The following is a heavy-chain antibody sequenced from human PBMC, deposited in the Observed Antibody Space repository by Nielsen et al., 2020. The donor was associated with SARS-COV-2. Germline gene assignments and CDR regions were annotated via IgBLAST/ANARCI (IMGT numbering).Heavy chain of an antibody. Sequence: GESLKISCAASGFTFSSYGMSWVRQAPGKGLEWVSVIYSGGSSTYYADSVKGRFTISRDNSKNTLYLQMNSLRAEDTAVYYCAKDGMATDYWGQGTLVTVSS. CDR2: IYSGGSST. J-gene: IGHJ4*02. CDR3: AKDGMATDY. D-gene: IGHD5-24*01. V-gene: IGHV3-23*03. CDR1: GFTFSSYG.